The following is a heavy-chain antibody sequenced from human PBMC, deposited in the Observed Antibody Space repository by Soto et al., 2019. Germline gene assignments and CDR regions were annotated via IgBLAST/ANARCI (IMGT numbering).Heavy chain of an antibody. CDR1: GFTPTTTP. J-gene: IGHJ4*02. CDR3: ATSFRYFDN. CDR2: ISGTASRT. D-gene: IGHD3-9*01. V-gene: IGHV3-23*01. Sequence: GGSLRLSCAGSGFTPTTTPLSWVRQPPGKGLEWVTTISGTASRTYYVGSVKGRFFISRDNSKNTVTLQMNKLKLDDTAVYYCATSFRYFDNWGQGTRVTVSS.